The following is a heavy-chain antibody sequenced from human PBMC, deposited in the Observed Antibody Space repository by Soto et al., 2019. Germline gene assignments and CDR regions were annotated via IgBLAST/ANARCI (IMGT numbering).Heavy chain of an antibody. V-gene: IGHV3-13*01. J-gene: IGHJ5*02. CDR2: IGTIGDT. Sequence: GGSLRLSCAASGLTFSTYDMHWVRQATGKSLEWVSAIGTIGDTYYLDSVKGRFTISRENAKNSLYLQMNSLRAGDTAVYYCARGRSNQYESSPPPKFDPWGRGTLVTAPQ. CDR1: GLTFSTYD. CDR3: ARGRSNQYESSPPPKFDP. D-gene: IGHD2-8*01.